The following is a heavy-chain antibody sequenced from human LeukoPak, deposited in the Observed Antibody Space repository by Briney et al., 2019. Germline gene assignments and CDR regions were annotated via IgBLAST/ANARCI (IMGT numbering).Heavy chain of an antibody. V-gene: IGHV1-18*01. Sequence: ASVKVSCKASGYTFTSYGISWVRQAPGQGLEWMGWISAYNGNTNYAQKLQGRVTMTTDTSTSTAYMELRSLRSDDTAVYYCARAGDPYSSSFYYFDYWGQGTLVTVSS. J-gene: IGHJ4*02. D-gene: IGHD6-13*01. CDR3: ARAGDPYSSSFYYFDY. CDR2: ISAYNGNT. CDR1: GYTFTSYG.